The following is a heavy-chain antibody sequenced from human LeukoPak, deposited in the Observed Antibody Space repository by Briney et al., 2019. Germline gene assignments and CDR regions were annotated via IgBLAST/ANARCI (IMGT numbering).Heavy chain of an antibody. Sequence: SETLSLTCAVYGGSFSGYYWSWIRQPPGKGLEWIGEINHSGSTNYNPSLKSRVTISVDTSKNQFSLKLSSVTAADTAVYYCARVSIAARHSFRGWFDPWGQGTLVTVSS. D-gene: IGHD6-6*01. CDR1: GGSFSGYY. V-gene: IGHV4-34*01. CDR3: ARVSIAARHSFRGWFDP. J-gene: IGHJ5*02. CDR2: INHSGST.